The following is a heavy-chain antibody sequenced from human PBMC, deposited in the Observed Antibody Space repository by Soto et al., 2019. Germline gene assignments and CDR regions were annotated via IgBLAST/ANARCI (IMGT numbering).Heavy chain of an antibody. D-gene: IGHD1-26*01. V-gene: IGHV4-30-2*01. Sequence: QLQLQESGSGLVKPSQTLSLTCAVSGGSISSGGYSWSWLRQPPGKGLEWIGYIFHSGSTYYNPSLKSRVAISVDGSKNRFSLELSSVTAADTAVYYCAREGGSGSPAWYFNVWGRGTLVAVSS. J-gene: IGHJ2*01. CDR3: AREGGSGSPAWYFNV. CDR2: IFHSGST. CDR1: GGSISSGGYS.